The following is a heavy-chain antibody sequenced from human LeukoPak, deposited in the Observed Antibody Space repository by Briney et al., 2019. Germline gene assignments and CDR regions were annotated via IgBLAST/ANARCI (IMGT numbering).Heavy chain of an antibody. CDR1: GGTFSSYA. CDR3: ATVSDSSGYRT. J-gene: IGHJ5*02. CDR2: IISMLGIA. Sequence: ASVKVSCKASGGTFSSYAISWVRQAPGQGLEWMGRIISMLGIANYAQKFQGRVTIIADKSTSIVYMELSSLRSEDTAVYYCATVSDSSGYRTWGQGTLVTVSS. V-gene: IGHV1-69*04. D-gene: IGHD3-22*01.